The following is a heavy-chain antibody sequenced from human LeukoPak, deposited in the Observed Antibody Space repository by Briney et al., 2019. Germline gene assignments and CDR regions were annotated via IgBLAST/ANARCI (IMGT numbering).Heavy chain of an antibody. CDR2: ISYDGSNK. CDR1: GFTFSSYA. D-gene: IGHD3-10*01. V-gene: IGHV3-30-3*01. Sequence: GGSLRLSCAASGFTFSSYAMHWVRQAPGKGLEWVAVISYDGSNKYYADSVKGRFTISRDNSKNTLYLQMNSLRAEDTAVYYCAKERLLWFGECPYGMDVWGQGTTVTVSS. J-gene: IGHJ6*02. CDR3: AKERLLWFGECPYGMDV.